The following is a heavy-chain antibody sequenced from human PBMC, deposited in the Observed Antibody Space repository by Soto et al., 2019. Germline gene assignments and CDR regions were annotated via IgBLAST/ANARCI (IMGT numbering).Heavy chain of an antibody. CDR3: AKDGGDYGDYYFDY. Sequence: GGSLRLSCAASGFSFSSYAISWVRQAPGKGLEWVSGISGGGDTTYQAHSVKGRFTISRDNSKNPVYLQMNSLRADDTAVYYCAKDGGDYGDYYFDYWGQGTLVTVSS. V-gene: IGHV3-23*01. J-gene: IGHJ4*02. D-gene: IGHD4-17*01. CDR1: GFSFSSYA. CDR2: ISGGGDTT.